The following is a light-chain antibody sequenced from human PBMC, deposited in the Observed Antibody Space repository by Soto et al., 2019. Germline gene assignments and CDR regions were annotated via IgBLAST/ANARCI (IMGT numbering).Light chain of an antibody. CDR1: HSVSSNY. CDR2: GAS. J-gene: IGKJ5*01. CDR3: EKYGTSHIT. Sequence: PGESATISFRASHSVSSNYLAWYQQKPGQAPRLLIYGASSRASGIQDRFSGSGSGTDFTLSIRRMEPEDFAVYHCEKYGTSHITCGQGTRRELK. V-gene: IGKV3-20*01.